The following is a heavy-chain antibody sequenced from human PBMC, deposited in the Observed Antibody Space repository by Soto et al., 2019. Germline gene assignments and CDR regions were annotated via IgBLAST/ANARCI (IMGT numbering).Heavy chain of an antibody. D-gene: IGHD1-26*01. CDR3: ARDLARVVGAIPFYYYGMDV. V-gene: IGHV4-4*07. CDR2: IYTSGST. J-gene: IGHJ6*02. CDR1: GGSISSYY. Sequence: SETLSLTCTVSGGSISSYYWIWIRQPAGKGLEWIGRIYTSGSTNYNPSLKSRVTMSVDTSKNQFSLKLSSVTAADTAVYYCARDLARVVGAIPFYYYGMDVWGQGTTVTVSS.